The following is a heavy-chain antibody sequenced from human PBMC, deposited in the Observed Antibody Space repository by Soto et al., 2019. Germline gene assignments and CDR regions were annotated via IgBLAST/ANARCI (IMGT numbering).Heavy chain of an antibody. CDR2: VYWDDDK. CDR1: GFSLTTTGVG. D-gene: IGHD3-16*02. Sequence: VSGPTLVNPTETLTLTCSFSGFSLTTTGVGVAWVRQPPGEALEWLAVVYWDDDKRYNPSLKSRLTVAKDTSKNLVVLIMTNMDTVDTATYFCAHGVITYGGVIGEDAFDIWGQGTMVTVSS. V-gene: IGHV2-5*02. J-gene: IGHJ3*02. CDR3: AHGVITYGGVIGEDAFDI.